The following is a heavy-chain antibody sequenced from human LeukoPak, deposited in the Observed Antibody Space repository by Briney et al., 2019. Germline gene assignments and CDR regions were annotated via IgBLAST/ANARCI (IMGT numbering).Heavy chain of an antibody. J-gene: IGHJ5*02. CDR2: ISAYNGNT. D-gene: IGHD6-13*01. V-gene: IGHV1-18*01. CDR3: ARLDKYSSSWPSPFDP. Sequence: ASVKVSCKASGYTFTSYGISWVRQAPGQGLEWMGWISAYNGNTNYVQKLQGRVTMTTDTSTSTAYMELRSLRSDDTAVYYCARLDKYSSSWPSPFDPWGQGTLVTVSS. CDR1: GYTFTSYG.